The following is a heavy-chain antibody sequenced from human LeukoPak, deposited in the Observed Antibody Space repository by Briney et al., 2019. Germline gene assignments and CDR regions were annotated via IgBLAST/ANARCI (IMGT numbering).Heavy chain of an antibody. CDR1: GGSISSGDYY. J-gene: IGHJ5*02. D-gene: IGHD3-9*01. Sequence: PSQTLSLTCTVSGGSISSGDYYWSWIRQPPGKGLEWIGYIYYSGSTYYNPSLKSRVTISVDTSKNQFSLKLISVTAADTAVYYFARFLGAYNDILTANRENWFDPWGQGTLVTVSS. V-gene: IGHV4-30-4*01. CDR2: IYYSGST. CDR3: ARFLGAYNDILTANRENWFDP.